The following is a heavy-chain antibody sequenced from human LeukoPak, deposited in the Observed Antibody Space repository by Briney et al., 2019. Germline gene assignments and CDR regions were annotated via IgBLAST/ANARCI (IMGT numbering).Heavy chain of an antibody. J-gene: IGHJ4*02. CDR2: IYYSGST. V-gene: IGHV4-59*01. CDR3: ARSSAYFPVNYYFDY. D-gene: IGHD2-21*01. CDR1: GGSISSYY. Sequence: SETLSLTCTVSGGSISSYYWSWIRQPPGKGLEWIGYIYYSGSTNYNASLKSRVTISVDTSKNQFSLKLSSVTAADTAVYYCARSSAYFPVNYYFDYWGQGTLVTVSS.